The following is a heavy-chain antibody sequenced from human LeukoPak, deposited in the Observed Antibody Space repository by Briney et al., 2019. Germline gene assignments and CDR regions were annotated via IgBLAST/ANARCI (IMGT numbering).Heavy chain of an antibody. CDR1: GFTFSSYG. Sequence: PGGSLRLSCAASGFTFSSYGMHWVRQAPGKGLEWVSAISGSGGSTYYADSVKGRFTISRDNSKNTLYLQMNSLRAEDTAVYYCAKTGTTVTTIDYWGQGTLVTVSS. D-gene: IGHD4-17*01. CDR2: ISGSGGST. V-gene: IGHV3-23*01. J-gene: IGHJ4*02. CDR3: AKTGTTVTTIDY.